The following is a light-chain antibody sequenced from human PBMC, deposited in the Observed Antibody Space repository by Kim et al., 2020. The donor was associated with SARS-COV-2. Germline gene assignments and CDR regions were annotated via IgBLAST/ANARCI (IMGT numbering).Light chain of an antibody. J-gene: IGKJ5*01. V-gene: IGKV3-11*01. CDR3: QQRSNWPPRVT. CDR1: QSVSSY. CDR2: DAS. Sequence: PGERATLSSRASQSVSSYLAWYQQKPGQAPRLLIYDASNRATGIPARFSGSGSGTDFTLTISSLEPEDFAVYYCQQRSNWPPRVTFGQGTRLEIK.